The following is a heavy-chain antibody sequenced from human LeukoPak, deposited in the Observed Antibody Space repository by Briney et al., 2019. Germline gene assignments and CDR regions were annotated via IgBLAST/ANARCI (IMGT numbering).Heavy chain of an antibody. CDR3: ARYGDPKYYYDSSGYYSY. Sequence: GASVKVSCKASGYTFTSYGISWVRQAPGQGLEWMGWISAYNGNTNYAQKLQGRVTMTTDTSTSTAYMELRSLRSDDTAVDYCARYGDPKYYYDSSGYYSYWGQGTLVTVSS. J-gene: IGHJ4*02. V-gene: IGHV1-18*01. D-gene: IGHD3-22*01. CDR2: ISAYNGNT. CDR1: GYTFTSYG.